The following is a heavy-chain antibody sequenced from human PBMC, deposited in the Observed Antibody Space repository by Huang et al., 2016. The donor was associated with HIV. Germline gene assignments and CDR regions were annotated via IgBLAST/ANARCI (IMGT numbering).Heavy chain of an antibody. CDR1: DVIFGDFV. CDR2: IGTKASGGTA. CDR3: SPSGNDYYYYYMDV. Sequence: EVQVVESGGGLEQPGGSLRLSCKGSDVIFGDFVLNWFRQHTVKGLEWVGFIGTKASGGTARRAPSVKDRFSFSRDDSQNTAYLQMDTLQIDDTAIYYCSPSGNDYYYYYMDVWGKGTMVTVSS. J-gene: IGHJ6*03. D-gene: IGHD6-25*01. V-gene: IGHV3-49*03.